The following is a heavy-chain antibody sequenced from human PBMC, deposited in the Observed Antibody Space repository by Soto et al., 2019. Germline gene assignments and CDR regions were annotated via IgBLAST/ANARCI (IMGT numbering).Heavy chain of an antibody. J-gene: IGHJ6*02. CDR3: ERIPVRHDFWSIYYYYYGMDV. V-gene: IGHV5-51*01. D-gene: IGHD3-3*01. CDR2: IYPGDSDT. CDR1: GYSFTSYW. Sequence: GESLKISCKGSGYSFTSYWIGWVRQMPGKGLEWMGIIYPGDSDTRYSPSFQGQVTISADKSISTAYLQWSSLKASDTAMYYCERIPVRHDFWSIYYYYYGMDVWGQGTTVTVSS.